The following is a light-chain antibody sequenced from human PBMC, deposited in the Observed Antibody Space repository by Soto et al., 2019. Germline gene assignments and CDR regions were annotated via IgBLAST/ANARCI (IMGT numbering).Light chain of an antibody. CDR3: QQYRSYWP. J-gene: IGKJ1*01. Sequence: SRFVPDNVKITFRAGQSISRWLAWYQQKPGKAPKVLIYDASTLESGVPSRFSGSGSGTEFTLTFSRLQPADSATHYCQQYRSYWPCGQGTKVDI. CDR2: DAS. V-gene: IGKV1-5*01. CDR1: QSISRW.